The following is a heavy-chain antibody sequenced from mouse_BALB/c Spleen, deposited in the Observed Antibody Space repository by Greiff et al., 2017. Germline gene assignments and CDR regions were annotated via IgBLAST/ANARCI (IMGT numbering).Heavy chain of an antibody. CDR1: GYTFTSYW. D-gene: IGHD2-4*01. CDR3: ARSKGLPFAY. Sequence: VQLQQSGAELARPGASVKLSCKASGYTFTSYWMQWVKQRPGQGLEWIGAIYPGDGDTRYTQKFKGKATLTADKSSSTAYMQLSSLASEDSAVYYCARSKGLPFAYWGQGTLVTVSA. CDR2: IYPGDGDT. V-gene: IGHV1-87*01. J-gene: IGHJ3*01.